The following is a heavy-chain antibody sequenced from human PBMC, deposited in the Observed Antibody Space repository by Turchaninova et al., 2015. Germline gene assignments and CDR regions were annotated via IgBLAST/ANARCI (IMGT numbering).Heavy chain of an antibody. V-gene: IGHV1-2*04. Sequence: QVQLVQSGAEVKKPGASVKVSCKASGYTFTGYSIHWVRQAPGQGLGWRGWINPATGGTNYAQKFQDWVTVTRDTPISTAYMELSRLTSDHTAVYYCARVRSYSNTWYYFDSWGQGTLITVSS. CDR2: INPATGGT. CDR1: GYTFTGYS. J-gene: IGHJ4*02. CDR3: ARVRSYSNTWYYFDS. D-gene: IGHD6-13*01.